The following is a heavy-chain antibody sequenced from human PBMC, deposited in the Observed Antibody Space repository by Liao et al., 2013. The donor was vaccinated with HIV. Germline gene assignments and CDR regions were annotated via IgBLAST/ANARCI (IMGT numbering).Heavy chain of an antibody. D-gene: IGHD3-22*01. V-gene: IGHV4-59*10. Sequence: QVQLQQWGAGLLKPSETLSLTCTVSGGSISSYYWSWIRQPAGKGLEWIGRIYTSGSTNYNPSLKSRVTMSVDTSKNQFSLKLSSVTAADTAVYYCARDGDYYDSSGFLAFDIWGQGTMVTVSS. CDR3: ARDGDYYDSSGFLAFDI. CDR1: GGSISSYY. J-gene: IGHJ3*02. CDR2: IYTSGST.